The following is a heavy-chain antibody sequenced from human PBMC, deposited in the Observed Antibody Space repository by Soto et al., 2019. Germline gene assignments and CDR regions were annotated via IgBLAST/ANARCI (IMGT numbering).Heavy chain of an antibody. J-gene: IGHJ4*02. CDR2: ISYDGSNK. V-gene: IGHV3-30*18. D-gene: IGHD6-19*01. Sequence: QVQLVESGGGVVQPGRSLRLSCAASGFTFSSYGMHWVRQAPGKGLEWVAVISYDGSNKYYADSVKGRFTISRDNSKNTLYLQMNSLRAEDTAVYNCSKAPIAVAEYYFDYWGQGTLVTVSS. CDR1: GFTFSSYG. CDR3: SKAPIAVAEYYFDY.